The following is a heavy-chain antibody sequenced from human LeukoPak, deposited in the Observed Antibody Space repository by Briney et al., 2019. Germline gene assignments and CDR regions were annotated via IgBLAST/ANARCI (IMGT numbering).Heavy chain of an antibody. V-gene: IGHV3-21*01. D-gene: IGHD6-13*01. CDR2: ISSSSSYI. J-gene: IGHJ4*02. CDR3: ASLTGAGNRRFDY. CDR1: GFTFSSYA. Sequence: KSGGSLRLSCAASGFTFSSYAMSWVRQAPGKGLEWVSSISSSSSYIYYADSVKGRFTISRDNAKNSLYLQMNSLRAEDTAVYYCASLTGAGNRRFDYWGQGTLVTVSS.